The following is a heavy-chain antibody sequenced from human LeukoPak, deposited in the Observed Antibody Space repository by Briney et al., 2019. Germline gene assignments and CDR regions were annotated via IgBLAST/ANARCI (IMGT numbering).Heavy chain of an antibody. Sequence: GGSLRLSCAASGFTFSSYWMTWIRQAPGRGLEWVANIKQDGSEKYYVDSVKGRFTISRDNAKNSLYLQMNSLRAEDTAVYYCARDTGGGYSCYDCWGQGNLVTVSS. V-gene: IGHV3-7*01. J-gene: IGHJ4*02. CDR1: GFTFSSYW. D-gene: IGHD5-18*01. CDR2: IKQDGSEK. CDR3: ARDTGGGYSCYDC.